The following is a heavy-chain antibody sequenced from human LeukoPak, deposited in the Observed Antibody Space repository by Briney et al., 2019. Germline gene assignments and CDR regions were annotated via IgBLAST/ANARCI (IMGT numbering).Heavy chain of an antibody. V-gene: IGHV1-8*01. CDR2: MNPNSGNT. CDR3: ARGDFGDCFLDY. Sequence: ASVKVSCKASGYTFSSYDINWVRQATGQGLEWMGWMNPNSGNTDYAQRFQGRVTMTRNTSISTAYMELSSLRSEDTAVYYCARGDFGDCFLDYWGQGTLVTVSS. J-gene: IGHJ4*02. D-gene: IGHD4-17*01. CDR1: GYTFSSYD.